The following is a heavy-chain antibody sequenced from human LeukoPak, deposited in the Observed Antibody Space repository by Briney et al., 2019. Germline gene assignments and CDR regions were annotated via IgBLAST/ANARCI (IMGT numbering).Heavy chain of an antibody. V-gene: IGHV5-51*01. CDR3: ARPERSFAVNLLH. CDR2: IYPGDSDI. Sequence: GESLKISCQASGYTFSNYWIGWLRQMPGKGLERVGIIYPGDSDIKYSPSFQGQVTISADKSISTAYLQWSSLRASDTAMYYCARPERSFAVNLLHWGQGTLVTVSS. CDR1: GYTFSNYW. D-gene: IGHD3-16*01. J-gene: IGHJ1*01.